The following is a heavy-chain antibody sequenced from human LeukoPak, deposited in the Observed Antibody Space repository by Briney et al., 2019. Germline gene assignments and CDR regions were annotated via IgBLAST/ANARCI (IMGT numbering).Heavy chain of an antibody. CDR1: GYTFTSYG. D-gene: IGHD1-26*01. Sequence: ASVKVSCKASGYTFTSYGISWVRQAPGQGLEWMGWISAYNGNTNYAQKLQGRVTMTTDTSTSTAYMELRSLRSEDTAVYYCARDSPFSGSYGYAVGYWGQGTLVTVSS. V-gene: IGHV1-18*01. CDR2: ISAYNGNT. CDR3: ARDSPFSGSYGYAVGY. J-gene: IGHJ4*02.